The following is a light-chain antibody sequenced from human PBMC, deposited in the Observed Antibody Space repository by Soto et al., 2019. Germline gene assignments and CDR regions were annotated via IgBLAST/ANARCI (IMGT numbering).Light chain of an antibody. J-gene: IGKJ4*01. Sequence: EVVVTQSPATLSVSPGERVTLSCRASQSVSTNLAWYQQKPGQAPRHLINGASTRATDIPARFSGSGSGTEFTLTISSLQSEDLAVYYCQQYNNWPLTFGGGTKVEIK. V-gene: IGKV3-15*01. CDR2: GAS. CDR1: QSVSTN. CDR3: QQYNNWPLT.